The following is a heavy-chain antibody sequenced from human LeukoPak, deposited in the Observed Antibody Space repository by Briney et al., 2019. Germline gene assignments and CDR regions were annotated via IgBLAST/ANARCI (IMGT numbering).Heavy chain of an antibody. CDR1: GSTFTSYY. CDR2: INPSGGST. J-gene: IGHJ4*02. V-gene: IGHV1-46*03. D-gene: IGHD3-22*01. Sequence: ASVKVSCKASGSTFTSYYMHWVRQAPGQGLEWMGIINPSGGSTSYAQKFQGRVTMTRDTSTSTVYMELSSLRSEDTAVYYCASTVAGGYSLYYFDYWGQGTLVTVSS. CDR3: ASTVAGGYSLYYFDY.